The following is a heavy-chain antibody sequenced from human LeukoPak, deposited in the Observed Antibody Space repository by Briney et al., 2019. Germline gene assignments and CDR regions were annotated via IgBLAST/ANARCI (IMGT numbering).Heavy chain of an antibody. J-gene: IGHJ5*02. D-gene: IGHD6-13*01. CDR3: ARVLSIAAAGWFDP. Sequence: PSGTLSLTCAVYGGSFSGYYWSWIRQPPGKGLEWIGEINHSGSTNYNPSLKSRVTISVDTSKNQFSLKLSSVTAADTAVYYCARVLSIAAAGWFDPWGQGTLVTVSS. V-gene: IGHV4-34*01. CDR1: GGSFSGYY. CDR2: INHSGST.